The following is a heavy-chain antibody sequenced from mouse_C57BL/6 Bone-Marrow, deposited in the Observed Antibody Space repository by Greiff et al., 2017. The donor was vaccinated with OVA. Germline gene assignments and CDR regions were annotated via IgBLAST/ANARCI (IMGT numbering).Heavy chain of an antibody. D-gene: IGHD2-5*01. Sequence: VQLQQPGAELVKPGASVKLSCKASGYTFTSYWMQWVKQRPGQGLEWIGEIDPSDSYTNYNQKFKGKATLTVDTSSSTAYMQLSSLTSEDSAVYYCARKPLYYSNYLAWFAYWGQGTLVTVSA. V-gene: IGHV1-50*01. CDR2: IDPSDSYT. CDR1: GYTFTSYW. CDR3: ARKPLYYSNYLAWFAY. J-gene: IGHJ3*01.